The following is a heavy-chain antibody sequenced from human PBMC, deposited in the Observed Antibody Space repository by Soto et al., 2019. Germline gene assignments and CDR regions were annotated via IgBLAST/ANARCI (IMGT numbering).Heavy chain of an antibody. D-gene: IGHD6-13*01. CDR1: GFTFSRNW. CDR3: ATVGTGSYNWFDP. V-gene: IGHV3-74*01. Sequence: EVQLVESGGGLVQPGGSLRLSCAASGFTFSRNWMHWVRQAPGKGLVWLSRINSDGTTTTYADSVKGRFTISRDNSKNTVYLQINTLRGDDTAVYYCATVGTGSYNWFDPWGQGTLVTVSS. J-gene: IGHJ5*02. CDR2: INSDGTTT.